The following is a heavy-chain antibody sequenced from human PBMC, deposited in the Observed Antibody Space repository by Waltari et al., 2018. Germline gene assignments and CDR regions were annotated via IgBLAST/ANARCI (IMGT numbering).Heavy chain of an antibody. CDR1: GGSISSYY. D-gene: IGHD3-10*01. CDR2: IYYSGSP. CDR3: ARGRHYYGSGRAGWFDP. V-gene: IGHV4-59*01. Sequence: QVQLQESGPGLVKPSETLSLTCTVSGGSISSYYWRWLRQPPGKGLEWIGYIYYSGSPTSNPSLTSRVTIYVDTSKNQFSLKLSSVTAADTAVYYCARGRHYYGSGRAGWFDPWGQGTLVTVSS. J-gene: IGHJ5*02.